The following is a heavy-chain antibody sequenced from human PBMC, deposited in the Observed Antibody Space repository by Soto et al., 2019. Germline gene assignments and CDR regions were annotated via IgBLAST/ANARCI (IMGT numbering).Heavy chain of an antibody. D-gene: IGHD5-18*01. CDR3: ARVDTAMAFDY. V-gene: IGHV1-69*13. J-gene: IGHJ4*02. CDR2: VIPIFGTA. CDR1: GGTFSSYA. Sequence: GASVKVSCKASGGTFSSYAISWVRQAPGQGLEWMGGVIPIFGTANYAQKFQGRVTITADESTSTAYMELSSLRSEDTAVYYCARVDTAMAFDYWGQGTLVTVSS.